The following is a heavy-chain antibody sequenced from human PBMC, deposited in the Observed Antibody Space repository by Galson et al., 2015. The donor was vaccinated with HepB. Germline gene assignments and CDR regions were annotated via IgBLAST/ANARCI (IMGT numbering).Heavy chain of an antibody. Sequence: SLRLSCAASGFTVSSNYMSWVRQAPGKGLEWVSVIYSGGSTYYADSVKGRFTISRDNSKNTLYLQMNSLRAEDTAVYYCTRDYYYYDSSGYRRSLDAFDIWGQGTMVTVSS. CDR3: TRDYYYYDSSGYRRSLDAFDI. V-gene: IGHV3-53*01. CDR2: IYSGGST. J-gene: IGHJ3*02. CDR1: GFTVSSNY. D-gene: IGHD3-22*01.